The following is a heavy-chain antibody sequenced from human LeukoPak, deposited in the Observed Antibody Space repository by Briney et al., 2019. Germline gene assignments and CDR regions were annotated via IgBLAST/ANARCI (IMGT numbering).Heavy chain of an antibody. CDR3: ARDPPHQDLFDY. J-gene: IGHJ4*02. CDR2: ISPDSTYT. D-gene: IGHD1-14*01. V-gene: IGHV3-21*06. Sequence: GGSLRLSCAASGFTFNTYNMNWVRQTPGKGLEWVSLISPDSTYTFYADSVKGRFTISRDNAKNSLYLQMDSLRVEDTAVYYCARDPPHQDLFDYWGQGTLVTVSS. CDR1: GFTFNTYN.